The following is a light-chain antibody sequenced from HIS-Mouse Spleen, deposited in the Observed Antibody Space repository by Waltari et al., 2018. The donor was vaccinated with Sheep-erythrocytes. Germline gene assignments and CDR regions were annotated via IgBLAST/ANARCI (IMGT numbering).Light chain of an antibody. J-gene: IGLJ2*01. CDR3: SSYTSSSTLVV. V-gene: IGLV2-14*01. CDR2: EVS. Sequence: QSALTQPASVSGSPGQSITISCPGTSSDVGGYNHVSWYQQHPGKAPKLMIYEVSNRPSGVCNRFSGSKSGNTASLTISGLQAEDEADYYCSSYTSSSTLVVFGGGTKLTVL. CDR1: SSDVGGYNH.